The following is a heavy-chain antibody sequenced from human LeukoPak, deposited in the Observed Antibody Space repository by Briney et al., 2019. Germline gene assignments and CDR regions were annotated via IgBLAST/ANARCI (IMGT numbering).Heavy chain of an antibody. Sequence: GGSLRLSCAASGFTFSSYAMHWVRQAPGKGLEWVAVIWYDGSNKYHADSVKGRSTISRDNSKNTLYLQMNSLRADDTAVYYCAKVTDSSGYFPSDYWGQGTLVTVSS. CDR2: IWYDGSNK. J-gene: IGHJ4*02. V-gene: IGHV3-33*06. CDR3: AKVTDSSGYFPSDY. D-gene: IGHD3-22*01. CDR1: GFTFSSYA.